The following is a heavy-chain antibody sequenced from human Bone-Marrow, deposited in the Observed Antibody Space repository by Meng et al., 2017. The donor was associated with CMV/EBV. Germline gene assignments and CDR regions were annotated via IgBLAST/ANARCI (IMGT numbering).Heavy chain of an antibody. CDR2: IIPIFGTA. CDR3: ARDGNYGDYR. Sequence: SVKVSCKASGGTFSSYAISWVRQAPGQGLEWMGGIIPIFGTANYAQKFQGRVTITTDESTSTAYMELSSLRAEDTAVYYCARDGNYGDYRWGQGTLVTVSS. D-gene: IGHD4-17*01. J-gene: IGHJ4*02. CDR1: GGTFSSYA. V-gene: IGHV1-69*05.